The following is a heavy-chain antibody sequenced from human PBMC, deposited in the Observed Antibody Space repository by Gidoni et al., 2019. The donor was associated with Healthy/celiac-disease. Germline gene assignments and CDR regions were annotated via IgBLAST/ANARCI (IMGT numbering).Heavy chain of an antibody. CDR2: INHNGST. D-gene: IGHD6-19*01. CDR1: VGSIRGSYW. CDR3: ARVGHSVAGPLLDY. Sequence: HVQLQESGPRLVKPPGTLSLTCAVSVGSIRGSYWWSWVRQPPGKGLEWIGEINHNGSTNYAPSLKSRVTISVDTSKSQFSLMLSSVTAAAAAVYYCARVGHSVAGPLLDYWGQGTLVTVSS. J-gene: IGHJ4*02. V-gene: IGHV4-4*03.